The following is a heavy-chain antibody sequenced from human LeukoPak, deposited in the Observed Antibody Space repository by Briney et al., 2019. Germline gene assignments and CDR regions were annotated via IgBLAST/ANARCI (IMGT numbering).Heavy chain of an antibody. J-gene: IGHJ4*02. V-gene: IGHV3-7*01. CDR2: IKQDGTDK. CDR1: GFTFSSFW. Sequence: GGSLRLSCAASGFTFSSFWMTWVRQAPGKRLEYVANIKQDGTDKYYVGSVKGRFTISRDNAKNSLYLQMCSLRAEDTAAYYCARGRWGSGYYFDYWGQGTLVTVSS. D-gene: IGHD6-25*01. CDR3: ARGRWGSGYYFDY.